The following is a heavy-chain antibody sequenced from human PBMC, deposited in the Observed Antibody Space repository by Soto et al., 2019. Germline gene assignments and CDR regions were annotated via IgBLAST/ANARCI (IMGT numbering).Heavy chain of an antibody. J-gene: IGHJ5*02. D-gene: IGHD3-9*01. V-gene: IGHV2-5*02. CDR1: GFSLSTNGVA. Sequence: QITLKESGPPLVKPTQTLTLTCSFSGFSLSTNGVAVGWIRQPPGKALEWLALIYWDDDKRYNPSLKSRLAITKDASKTQVVLTVTNMDPVDTGSYYCARRFVDDLLGNHCDPWGQGILVTVSS. CDR3: ARRFVDDLLGNHCDP. CDR2: IYWDDDK.